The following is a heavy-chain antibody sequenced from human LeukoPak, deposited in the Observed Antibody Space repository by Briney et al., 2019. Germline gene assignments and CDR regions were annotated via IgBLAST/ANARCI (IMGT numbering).Heavy chain of an antibody. J-gene: IGHJ3*02. CDR3: ARDKTEQWLVLEAFDI. V-gene: IGHV3-21*01. CDR2: ISATSSYI. CDR1: GFTFSSYS. D-gene: IGHD6-19*01. Sequence: GGSLRLSCAASGFTFSSYSMNWVRQAPGKGLEWVSSISATSSYIYYADSARGRFTISRDNAKNSLYLQMNSLRAEDTAVYYCARDKTEQWLVLEAFDIWGQGTVVTVSS.